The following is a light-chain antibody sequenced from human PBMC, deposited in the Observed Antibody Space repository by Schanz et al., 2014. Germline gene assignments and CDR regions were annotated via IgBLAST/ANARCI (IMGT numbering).Light chain of an antibody. CDR3: QAWDTTTLV. CDR1: KLGDKY. V-gene: IGLV3-1*01. Sequence: SSELTQPPSVSVSPGQTASITCSGAKLGDKYASWYQQKPGQSPVLVIQQNNKRPSGIPERFSGSTSGNTATLSISGTQAMDEADYYCQAWDTTTLVFGGGTKLTVL. CDR2: QNN. J-gene: IGLJ2*01.